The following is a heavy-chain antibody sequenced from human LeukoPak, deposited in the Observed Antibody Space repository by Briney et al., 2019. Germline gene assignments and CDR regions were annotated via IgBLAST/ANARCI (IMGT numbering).Heavy chain of an antibody. J-gene: IGHJ3*02. Sequence: SETLSLTCTVSGGSISSYYWSWIRQPPGKGLEWIGYICYSGSTNYNPSLKSRVTISVDTSKNQFSLKLSSVTAADTAVYYCARDHPYCGGDCYSADAFDIWGQGTMVTVSS. CDR1: GGSISSYY. D-gene: IGHD2-21*02. V-gene: IGHV4-59*01. CDR3: ARDHPYCGGDCYSADAFDI. CDR2: ICYSGST.